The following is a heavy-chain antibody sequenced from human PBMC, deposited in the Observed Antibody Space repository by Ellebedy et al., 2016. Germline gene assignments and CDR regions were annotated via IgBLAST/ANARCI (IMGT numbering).Heavy chain of an antibody. J-gene: IGHJ2*01. CDR2: IYYSGST. Sequence: SETLSLTCTVSGGSISSYYWSWIRQPPGKGLEWIGYIYYSGSTYYNLSLESRVTISVDMSKNQFSLKLSSVTAADTAVYYCARRAGYFDLWGRGTLVTVSS. D-gene: IGHD6-25*01. CDR3: ARRAGYFDL. V-gene: IGHV4-59*08. CDR1: GGSISSYY.